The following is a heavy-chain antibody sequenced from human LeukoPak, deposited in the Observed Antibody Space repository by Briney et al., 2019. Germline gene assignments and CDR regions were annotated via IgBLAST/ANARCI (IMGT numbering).Heavy chain of an antibody. V-gene: IGHV4-61*01. CDR1: GGSVSSGSYY. CDR2: IYYSGST. CDR3: ARAPGARITIFVKPYYFDY. Sequence: PSETLSLTCTVSGGSVSSGSYYWSWIRQPPGKGLEWIGYIYYSGSTYYNPSLKSRVTISVDTSKNQFSLKLSSVTAADTAVYYCARAPGARITIFVKPYYFDYWGQGTLVTVSS. D-gene: IGHD3-3*01. J-gene: IGHJ4*02.